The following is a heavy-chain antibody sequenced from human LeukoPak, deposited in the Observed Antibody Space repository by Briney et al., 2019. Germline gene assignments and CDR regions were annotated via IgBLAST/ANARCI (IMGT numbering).Heavy chain of an antibody. CDR1: GFTFSSYT. D-gene: IGHD6-6*01. CDR2: ITTGGPNT. J-gene: IGHJ4*02. CDR3: ARDRYSSSSREIDY. V-gene: IGHV3-23*01. Sequence: GGSLRLSCTASGFTFSSYTMSWVRQAPGKGLKWVSTITTGGPNTYYADSVKGRFTISRDNSKNTLYLQMNSLRAEDTAVYYCARDRYSSSSREIDYWGQGTLVTVSS.